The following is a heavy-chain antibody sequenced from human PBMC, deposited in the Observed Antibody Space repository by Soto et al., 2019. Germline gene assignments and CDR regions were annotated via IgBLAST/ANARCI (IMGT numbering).Heavy chain of an antibody. V-gene: IGHV1-69*13. D-gene: IGHD3-16*01. CDR2: IIPIFGTA. CDR1: GGTFSSYA. J-gene: IGHJ5*02. Sequence: GASVKVSCKASGGTFSSYAISWVRQAPGQGLEWMGGIIPIFGTANYAQKFQGRVTITADESTSTAYMELSSLRSEDTAVYYCARGRAGDYDYVWGSYGDWFDPWGQGTLVTVSS. CDR3: ARGRAGDYDYVWGSYGDWFDP.